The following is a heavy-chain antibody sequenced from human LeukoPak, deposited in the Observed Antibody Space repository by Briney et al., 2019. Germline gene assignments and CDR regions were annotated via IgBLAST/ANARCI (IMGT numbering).Heavy chain of an antibody. CDR3: ARSMGGYDDPYFDY. Sequence: SETLSLTCTVSGGSISLYYWSWIPQPPGKSLECIGYIYYSESTNYNPSLKSRVTISVDTSKNQFSLNLSSVTAADTAVYYRARSMGGYDDPYFDYWGQGTLVTVSS. V-gene: IGHV4-59*01. J-gene: IGHJ4*02. CDR1: GGSISLYY. D-gene: IGHD5-12*01. CDR2: IYYSEST.